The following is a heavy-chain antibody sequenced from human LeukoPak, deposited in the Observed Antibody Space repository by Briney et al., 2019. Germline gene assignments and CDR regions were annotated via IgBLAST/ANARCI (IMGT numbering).Heavy chain of an antibody. J-gene: IGHJ4*02. Sequence: GSLRLSCAASGFTFSSYAMSWVRQAPGKGLEWVSAISGSGGSTYYADSVKGRFTISRDNSKNTLYLQMNSLRAEDTAVYYCAREGLPTVVTSMFGYWGQGTLVTVSS. D-gene: IGHD4-23*01. CDR1: GFTFSSYA. CDR2: ISGSGGST. V-gene: IGHV3-23*01. CDR3: AREGLPTVVTSMFGY.